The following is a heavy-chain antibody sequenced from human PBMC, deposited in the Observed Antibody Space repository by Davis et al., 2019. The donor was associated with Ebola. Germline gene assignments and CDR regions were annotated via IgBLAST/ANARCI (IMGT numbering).Heavy chain of an antibody. CDR1: GFTFSDYY. D-gene: IGHD6-13*01. CDR3: ARGPMPSWYADYYKYGMDV. J-gene: IGHJ6*02. V-gene: IGHV3-11*05. CDR2: ISTSSSYT. Sequence: GESLKISCAGSGFTFSDYYMTWIRQAPGKGLEWVSFISTSSSYTNYADSVKGRFTISRDNSKESLYLQINSLRSEDTALYFCARGPMPSWYADYYKYGMDVWGQGTTVTASS.